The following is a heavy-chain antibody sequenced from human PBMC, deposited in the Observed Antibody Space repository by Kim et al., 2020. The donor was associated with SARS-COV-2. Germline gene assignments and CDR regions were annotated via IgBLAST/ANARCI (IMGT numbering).Heavy chain of an antibody. CDR2: ISAYNGNT. CDR1: GYTFTSYG. J-gene: IGHJ4*02. CDR3: AREAHSSSWYGYHYFDY. D-gene: IGHD6-13*01. V-gene: IGHV1-18*04. Sequence: ASVKVSCKASGYTFTSYGISWVRQAPGQGLEWMGWISAYNGNTNYAQKLQGRVTMTTDTSTSTAYMELRSLRSDDTAVYYCAREAHSSSWYGYHYFDYWGQGTLVTVSS.